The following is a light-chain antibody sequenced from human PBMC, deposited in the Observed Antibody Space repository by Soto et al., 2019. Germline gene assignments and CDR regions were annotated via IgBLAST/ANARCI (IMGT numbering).Light chain of an antibody. CDR1: QSVSSY. V-gene: IGKV3-11*01. CDR3: QQRSNWPGRVLLT. Sequence: EIVLTQSPATLSLSPGERATLSCRASQSVSSYLAWYQHKPGQAPRLLIYDASNRATGIPARFSGSGSGTAVTLTISSLEPEDFAVYYGQQRSNWPGRVLLTFGGGTKVEIK. CDR2: DAS. J-gene: IGKJ4*01.